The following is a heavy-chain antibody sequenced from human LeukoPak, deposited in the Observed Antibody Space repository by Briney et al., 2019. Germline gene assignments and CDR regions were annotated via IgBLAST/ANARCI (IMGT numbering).Heavy chain of an antibody. V-gene: IGHV4-4*02. CDR2: IYHSGST. D-gene: IGHD6-13*01. Sequence: PSETRSLTCAVSGGSISSSNWWSWVRQPPGKGLEWIGEIYHSGSTNYNPSLKSRVTISVDESKNQFSLKLSSVTAADTAVYSCARDYYSSSWSSFAYYFDYWGQGTLVTVSS. CDR3: ARDYYSSSWSSFAYYFDY. CDR1: GGSISSSNW. J-gene: IGHJ4*02.